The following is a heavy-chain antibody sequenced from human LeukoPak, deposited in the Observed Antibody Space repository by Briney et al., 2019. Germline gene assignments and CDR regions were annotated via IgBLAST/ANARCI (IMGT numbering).Heavy chain of an antibody. CDR1: GFTFSSYW. CDR2: ITSDRSST. V-gene: IGHV3-74*01. CDR3: ARVVGYCSSTSCYWWFDP. J-gene: IGHJ5*02. Sequence: RGSLRLSCAASGFTFSSYWMHWVRQAPGKGLVWVSRITSDRSSTSYADSVKGRFTISRDNAKNTLYLQMNSLRAEDTAVYYCARVVGYCSSTSCYWWFDPWGQGTLVTVSS. D-gene: IGHD2-2*01.